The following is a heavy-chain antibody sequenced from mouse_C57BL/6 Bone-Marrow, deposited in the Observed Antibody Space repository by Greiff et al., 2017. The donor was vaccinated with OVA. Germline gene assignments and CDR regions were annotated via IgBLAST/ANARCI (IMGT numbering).Heavy chain of an antibody. J-gene: IGHJ2*01. CDR1: GYTFTNYW. D-gene: IGHD1-1*01. CDR2: IAPSDSYI. Sequence: QVQLQQPGAELVRPGTSVKLSCKASGYTFTNYWMHWVKQRPGQGLEWIGVIAPSDSYINYNQKFKGRATLTVDTSSRTDCMNLSSLTSEDSAVYYCAHYGSRLYLHYGGQGTAITVSS. V-gene: IGHV1-59*01. CDR3: AHYGSRLYLHY.